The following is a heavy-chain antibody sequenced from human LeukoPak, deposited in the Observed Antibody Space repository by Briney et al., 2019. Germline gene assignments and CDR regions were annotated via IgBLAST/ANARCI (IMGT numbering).Heavy chain of an antibody. CDR2: VYTSGST. J-gene: IGHJ6*03. Sequence: SETLSLTCTVSGGSISSYYWSWIRQPAGKGLEWIGRVYTSGSTNYNPSLKSRVTISVDTSKNQFSLKLSSVTAADTAVYYCARDQDGSYYYYYMDVWGKGTTVTISS. D-gene: IGHD3-10*01. CDR3: ARDQDGSYYYYYMDV. CDR1: GGSISSYY. V-gene: IGHV4-4*07.